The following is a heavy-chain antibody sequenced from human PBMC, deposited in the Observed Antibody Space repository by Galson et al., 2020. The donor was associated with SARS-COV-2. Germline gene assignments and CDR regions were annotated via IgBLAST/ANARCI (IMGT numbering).Heavy chain of an antibody. D-gene: IGHD3-9*01. Sequence: QLGESLKISCAASGFTFSSYGMHWVRQAPGKGLEWVAVISYDGSNKYYADSVKGRFTISRDNSKNTLYLQMNSLRAEDTAVYYCAKGIRYFDWLFLSRTHDDAFDIWGQGTMVTVSS. CDR3: AKGIRYFDWLFLSRTHDDAFDI. V-gene: IGHV3-30*18. CDR2: ISYDGSNK. CDR1: GFTFSSYG. J-gene: IGHJ3*02.